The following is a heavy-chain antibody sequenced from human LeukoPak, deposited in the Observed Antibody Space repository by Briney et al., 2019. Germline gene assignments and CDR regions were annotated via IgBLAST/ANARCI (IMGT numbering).Heavy chain of an antibody. CDR2: IYYSGNT. D-gene: IGHD2-2*03. Sequence: SETLSLTCTVSSGSISSSSYSWGWIRQPPGKGLEWIGSIYYSGNTYYNPSLKSRVTISVDTSKNQFSLKLSSVTAADTAVYYCARGRVDIVVVPAAMSRYFDYWGQGTLVTVSS. J-gene: IGHJ4*02. V-gene: IGHV4-39*01. CDR3: ARGRVDIVVVPAAMSRYFDY. CDR1: SGSISSSSYS.